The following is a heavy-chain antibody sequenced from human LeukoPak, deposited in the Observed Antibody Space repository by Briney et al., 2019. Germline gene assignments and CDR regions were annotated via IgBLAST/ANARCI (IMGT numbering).Heavy chain of an antibody. CDR1: GGSISSSSYY. D-gene: IGHD6-13*01. J-gene: IGHJ3*02. V-gene: IGHV4-39*07. CDR3: ARDPSIAAAGAFDI. Sequence: SETLSLTCTVSGGSISSSSYYWGWIRQPPGKGLEWIGSIYYSGSTYYNPSLKSRVIISVDTSKNQFSVKVSSVTTADTAVYYCARDPSIAAAGAFDIWGQGTMVTVSS. CDR2: IYYSGST.